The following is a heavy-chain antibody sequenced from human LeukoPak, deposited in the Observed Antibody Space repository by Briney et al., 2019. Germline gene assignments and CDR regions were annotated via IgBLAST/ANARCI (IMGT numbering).Heavy chain of an antibody. CDR2: ISGSGGST. J-gene: IGHJ4*02. CDR3: AKDDYGDLVDY. D-gene: IGHD4-17*01. V-gene: IGHV3-23*01. CDR1: GFTFSDYY. Sequence: PGGSLRLSCAASGFTFSDYYMSWIRQAPGKGLEWVSAISGSGGSTYYADSVKGRFTISRDNSKNTLYLQMNSLRAEDTAVYYCAKDDYGDLVDYWGQGTLVTVSS.